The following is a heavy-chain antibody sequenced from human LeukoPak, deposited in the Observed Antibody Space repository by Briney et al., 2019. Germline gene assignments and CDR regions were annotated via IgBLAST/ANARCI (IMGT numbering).Heavy chain of an antibody. J-gene: IGHJ4*02. CDR3: ARASREVQLWLPFDY. CDR1: GGTFSSYA. CDR2: IIPIFGTA. Sequence: GASVKVPCKASGGTFSSYAISWVRQAPGQGLEWMGGIIPIFGTANYAQKFQGRVTITADKSTSTAYMELSSLRSEDTAVYYCARASREVQLWLPFDYWGQGTLVTVSS. V-gene: IGHV1-69*06. D-gene: IGHD5-18*01.